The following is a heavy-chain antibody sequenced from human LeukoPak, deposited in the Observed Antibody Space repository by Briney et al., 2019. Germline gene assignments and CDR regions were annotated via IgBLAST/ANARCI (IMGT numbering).Heavy chain of an antibody. D-gene: IGHD3-10*01. J-gene: IGHJ4*02. CDR2: IYYSGST. CDR3: ARGGYGSGEYFFDD. CDR1: GGSLSSYY. Sequence: PSETLSLTCTVSGGSLSSYYWSWIRQPPGKGLEWIGYIYYSGSTNYNPSLKSRVTISVDTSKIHFSLKLSSVTAADTAVYYCARGGYGSGEYFFDDWGQGTLVTVSS. V-gene: IGHV4-59*01.